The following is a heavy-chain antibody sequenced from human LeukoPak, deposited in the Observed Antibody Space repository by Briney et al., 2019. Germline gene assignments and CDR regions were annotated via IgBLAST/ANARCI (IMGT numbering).Heavy chain of an antibody. Sequence: ASVKVSCKASGYTFTSYYMHWVRQAPGQGLEWMGIINPSGGSTSYAQKFQGRVTMTRDTSTSTAYMELRSLRSDDTAVYYCARAGYCSGGSCYYTDYWGQGTLVTVSS. CDR3: ARAGYCSGGSCYYTDY. CDR1: GYTFTSYY. V-gene: IGHV1-46*01. J-gene: IGHJ4*02. CDR2: INPSGGST. D-gene: IGHD2-15*01.